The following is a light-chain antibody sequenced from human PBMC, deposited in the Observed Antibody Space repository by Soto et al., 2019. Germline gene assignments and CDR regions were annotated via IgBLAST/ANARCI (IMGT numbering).Light chain of an antibody. J-gene: IGLJ2*01. Sequence: QSALTQPASVSGSPGQSITISCTGTSSDVGGYNFVSWYQHHPGKAPKLLVYDVSNRPSGVSNRFSASKSGNTASLTISGLQDYDEANYYCTSYTNIATLVFGGGTKVTVL. V-gene: IGLV2-14*03. CDR2: DVS. CDR1: SSDVGGYNF. CDR3: TSYTNIATLV.